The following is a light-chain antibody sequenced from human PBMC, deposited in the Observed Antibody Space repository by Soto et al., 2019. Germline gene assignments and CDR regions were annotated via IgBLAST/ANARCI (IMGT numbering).Light chain of an antibody. CDR3: QQYGSSIL. Sequence: ENVLTQSPGTLSLSPGERATLSCRASQSVVSNYLAWYQQKRDQAPRLLIYGASSRAPGIPDRFSGSGSGTDFTLTISRLEPEDFAVYHCQQYGSSILFGHGTKVEIK. CDR2: GAS. V-gene: IGKV3-20*01. J-gene: IGKJ1*01. CDR1: QSVVSNY.